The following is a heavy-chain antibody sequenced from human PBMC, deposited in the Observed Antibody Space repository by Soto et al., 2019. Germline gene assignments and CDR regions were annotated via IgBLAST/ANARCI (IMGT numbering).Heavy chain of an antibody. CDR2: VSHDGRNT. V-gene: IGHV3-30*18. D-gene: IGHD6-19*01. Sequence: VQLVEAGGGVVQPGRSLRLSCAASGFTFSDYAMHWVRQAPGKGLEWVAVVSHDGRNTHYADSVKGRFTISSDSSKNTVSLEMTSLRAEDTAVYYCAKGERQWLVTSDFNYWGQGALVTVSS. CDR3: AKGERQWLVTSDFNY. J-gene: IGHJ4*02. CDR1: GFTFSDYA.